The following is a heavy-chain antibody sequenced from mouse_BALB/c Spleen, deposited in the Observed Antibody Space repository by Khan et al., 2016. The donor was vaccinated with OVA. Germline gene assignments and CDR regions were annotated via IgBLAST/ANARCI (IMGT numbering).Heavy chain of an antibody. J-gene: IGHJ1*01. CDR1: GYTFTEYT. V-gene: IGHV1-18*01. Sequence: VQLQQSGPELVKPGASVRISCKTSGYTFTEYTMHWVKQSPGKSLEWLGGFNPNNGGTSYNQKFKGKATLTVDKSSSTAYMELRSLTSEDSAVYYCTRRDYYAYYWFFDVWGAGTTVTVSS. CDR3: TRRDYYAYYWFFDV. D-gene: IGHD1-2*01. CDR2: FNPNNGGT.